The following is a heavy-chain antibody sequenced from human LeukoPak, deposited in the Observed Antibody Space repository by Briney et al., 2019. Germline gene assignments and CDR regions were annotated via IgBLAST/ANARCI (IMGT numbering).Heavy chain of an antibody. CDR2: IYHSGST. Sequence: SGTLSLTCAVSGGSISSSNWWSWVRQPPGKGLEWIGEIYHSGSTNYNPSLKSRVTISVDTSKNQFSLKLSSVTAADTAVYYCARDYSSSWSNWFDPWGQGTLVTVSS. D-gene: IGHD6-13*01. J-gene: IGHJ5*02. CDR3: ARDYSSSWSNWFDP. CDR1: GGSISSSNW. V-gene: IGHV4-4*02.